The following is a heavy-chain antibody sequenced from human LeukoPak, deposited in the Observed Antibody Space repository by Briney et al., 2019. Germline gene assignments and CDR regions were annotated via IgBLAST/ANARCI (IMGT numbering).Heavy chain of an antibody. CDR2: IRYDGSNK. Sequence: GSLRLSCAASGFTFSSYGMHWVRQAPGKGLEWVAFIRYDGSNKYYADSVKGRLTIPRDNSKNTLYPQMNSLKAEDTAVYYCAKDATTQYCSSTSCHRLDYWGQGTLVTVSS. J-gene: IGHJ4*02. D-gene: IGHD2-2*01. CDR1: GFTFSSYG. CDR3: AKDATTQYCSSTSCHRLDY. V-gene: IGHV3-30*02.